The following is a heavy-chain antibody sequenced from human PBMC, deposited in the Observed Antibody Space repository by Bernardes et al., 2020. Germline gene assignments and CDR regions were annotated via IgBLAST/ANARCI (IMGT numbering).Heavy chain of an antibody. J-gene: IGHJ4*02. CDR2: ISAYNGNT. CDR1: GYTFTNYG. V-gene: IGHV1-18*04. Sequence: ASVKVSCKASGYTFTNYGITWVRQAPGQGLEWMGWISAYNGNTHYVQKLQGRVTLTTDTSTSTAYMELRSLRSDDTAVYYCAKDEGVTPAVLDYWGQGTLVTVSS. CDR3: AKDEGVTPAVLDY. D-gene: IGHD2-2*01.